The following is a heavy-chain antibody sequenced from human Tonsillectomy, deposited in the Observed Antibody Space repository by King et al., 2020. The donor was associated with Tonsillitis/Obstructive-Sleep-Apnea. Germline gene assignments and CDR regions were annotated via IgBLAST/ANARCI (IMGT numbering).Heavy chain of an antibody. CDR1: GYTFSSYG. Sequence: QLVQSGAEVKKPGASVKVSCKASGYTFSSYGITWVRQVPGQGLEWMGWISVYNGNTNYAQNIQGRVTMTTDTSTRTAYMGLRSLRSDDTSVYYCSRSPRVNYDFWSGFYSYYYYMDVWGKGTPVTVSS. D-gene: IGHD3-3*01. V-gene: IGHV1-18*01. CDR2: ISVYNGNT. CDR3: SRSPRVNYDFWSGFYSYYYYMDV. J-gene: IGHJ6*03.